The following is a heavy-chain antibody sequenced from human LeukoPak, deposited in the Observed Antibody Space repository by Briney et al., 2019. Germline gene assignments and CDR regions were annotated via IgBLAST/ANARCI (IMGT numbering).Heavy chain of an antibody. CDR3: ASDIAARPYCFDY. V-gene: IGHV3-30*01. CDR1: GFTFSSYA. D-gene: IGHD6-6*01. J-gene: IGHJ4*02. CDR2: ISCDGSNK. Sequence: PGGSLRLSCAASGFTFSSYAMHWVRQAPGKGLEWVAVISCDGSNKYYADSVKGRFTISRDNSKNTLYLQMNSLRAEDTAVYYCASDIAARPYCFDYWGQGTLVTVSS.